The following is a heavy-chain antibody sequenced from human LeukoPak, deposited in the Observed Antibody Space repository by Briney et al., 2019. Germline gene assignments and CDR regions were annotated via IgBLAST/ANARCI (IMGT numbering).Heavy chain of an antibody. CDR3: ARGPNSNWSGLDF. CDR2: ISPTGSTT. Sequence: PGGSLRLSCTASGFSFSGHWMHWARQLPGQGLVWVSIISPTGSTTSYADSVKCRFTVYRDNAKNTLYLQVNNLRAGDTAVYYCARGPNSNWSGLDFWGQGTLLTVPS. D-gene: IGHD6-6*01. J-gene: IGHJ4*02. V-gene: IGHV3-74*01. CDR1: GFSFSGHW.